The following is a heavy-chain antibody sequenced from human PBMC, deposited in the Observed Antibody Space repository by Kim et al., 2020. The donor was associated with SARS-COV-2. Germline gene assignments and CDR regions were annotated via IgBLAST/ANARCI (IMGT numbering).Heavy chain of an antibody. CDR2: IIPIFGTA. CDR3: ASPKYCSGGSCYNRNFDY. J-gene: IGHJ4*02. Sequence: SVKVSCKASGGTFSSYAISWVRQAPGQGLEWMGGIIPIFGTANYAQKFQGRVTITADESTSTAYMELSSLRSEVTAVYYCASPKYCSGGSCYNRNFDYWGQGTLVTVSS. CDR1: GGTFSSYA. V-gene: IGHV1-69*13. D-gene: IGHD2-15*01.